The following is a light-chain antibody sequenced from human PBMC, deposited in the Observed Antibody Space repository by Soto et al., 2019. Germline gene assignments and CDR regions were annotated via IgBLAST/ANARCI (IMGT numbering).Light chain of an antibody. V-gene: IGLV2-23*01. Sequence: QSALTQPASVSGSPGQSITISCTGTSSDFGSYNLVSWYQQHPGKAPKLMIYEGSKRPSGVSNRFSGSKSGNTASLTISGLKADDDADYYCCSYAGSSTLGVFGGGTKLTAL. J-gene: IGLJ2*01. CDR2: EGS. CDR3: CSYAGSSTLGV. CDR1: SSDFGSYNL.